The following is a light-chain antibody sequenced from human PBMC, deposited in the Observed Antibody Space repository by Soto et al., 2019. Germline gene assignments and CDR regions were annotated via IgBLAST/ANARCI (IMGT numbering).Light chain of an antibody. CDR3: QQYNPYSPWT. CDR1: QSITGW. Sequence: DIQMTQSPSTLSASVGDRVTITCRASQSITGWLAWFQQKPGKAPKLLISKASNLESRVPSRFSGSGSGTEFTLTISGLQPDDFATYYCQQYNPYSPWTFGQGTKVEIK. V-gene: IGKV1-5*03. CDR2: KAS. J-gene: IGKJ1*01.